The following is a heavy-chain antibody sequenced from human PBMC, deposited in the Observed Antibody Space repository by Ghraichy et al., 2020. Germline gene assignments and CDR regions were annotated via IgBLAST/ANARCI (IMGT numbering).Heavy chain of an antibody. J-gene: IGHJ4*02. D-gene: IGHD3-10*01. CDR3: AKGDGSGSYFFDF. Sequence: GGSLRLSCAASGFTFNTCAMAWVRQAPGKGLEWVSAISGSGETPYYADSVKGRFSISRDNSQNTLYLQMNSLRPDDTAEYYCAKGDGSGSYFFDFWGQGTLVNVAS. CDR1: GFTFNTCA. V-gene: IGHV3-23*01. CDR2: ISGSGETP.